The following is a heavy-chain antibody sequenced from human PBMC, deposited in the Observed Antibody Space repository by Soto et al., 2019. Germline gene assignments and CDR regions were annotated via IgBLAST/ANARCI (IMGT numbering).Heavy chain of an antibody. CDR1: GYTFSNYG. Sequence: QVQLVQSGAEVKKPGASVTVSCKTSGYTFSNYGINWVRQAPGQGLEWMGWISGNNGNKNYAQTVQGRVTMTTDTSTGTVYMGLRSLKSDDTAIYYCSRFIMVGGWFDPNYYHGMDVWGQGTTVTVSS. V-gene: IGHV1-18*01. CDR2: ISGNNGNK. J-gene: IGHJ6*02. CDR3: SRFIMVGGWFDPNYYHGMDV. D-gene: IGHD6-19*01.